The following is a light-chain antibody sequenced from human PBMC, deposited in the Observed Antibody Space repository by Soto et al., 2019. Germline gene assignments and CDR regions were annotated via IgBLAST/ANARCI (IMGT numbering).Light chain of an antibody. Sequence: QSALTQPPSTSGTPGQRVTISCSGSSSNIGSNTVNWYLQLPGTAPKLLIYSHNQRPSGVPDRFSGSKSGTSASLAISGLQSEDEADYYCAAWDDSLNGRFVFGTGTKVTVL. CDR3: AAWDDSLNGRFV. CDR2: SHN. V-gene: IGLV1-44*01. CDR1: SSNIGSNT. J-gene: IGLJ1*01.